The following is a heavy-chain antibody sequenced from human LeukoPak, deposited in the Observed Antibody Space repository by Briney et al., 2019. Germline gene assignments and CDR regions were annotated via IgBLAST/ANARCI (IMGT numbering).Heavy chain of an antibody. CDR1: GYTFTSYY. Sequence: ASVKVSCKASGYTFTSYYIHWVRRAPGQGLEWMGIIDPSGGGTTYAQNFQGRVTMTRDTSTSTAYMELSSLRSEDTAVYYCARGARSSSWRDYYYYYGMDVWGQGTTVTVSS. D-gene: IGHD6-13*01. J-gene: IGHJ6*02. V-gene: IGHV1-46*01. CDR3: ARGARSSSWRDYYYYYGMDV. CDR2: IDPSGGGT.